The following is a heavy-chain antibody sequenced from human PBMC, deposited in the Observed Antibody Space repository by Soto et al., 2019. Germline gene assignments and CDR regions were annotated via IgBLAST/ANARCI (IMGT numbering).Heavy chain of an antibody. CDR3: ARASGDYRFDY. CDR1: GGSISSYY. CDR2: IYYSGST. Sequence: SETLSLTCTVSGGSISSYYWSWIRQPPGKGLESIGYIYYSGSTNYNPSLKSRVTISVDTSKNQFSLKLSSVTAADTAVYYCARASGDYRFDYWGQGTLVTVSS. D-gene: IGHD4-17*01. V-gene: IGHV4-59*01. J-gene: IGHJ4*02.